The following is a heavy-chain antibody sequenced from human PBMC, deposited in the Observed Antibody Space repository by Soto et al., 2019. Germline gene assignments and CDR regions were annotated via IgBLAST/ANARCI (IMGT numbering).Heavy chain of an antibody. CDR1: GFTFSGSA. CDR2: IRSKANSYAT. Sequence: GGSLRLSCAASGFTFSGSAMHWVRQASGKGLEWVGRIRSKANSYATAYAASVKGRFTISRDDSKNTAYLQMNSLKTEDTAVYYCTAVAGTSRPNTYYYYGMDVWGQGTTVTVSS. D-gene: IGHD6-19*01. CDR3: TAVAGTSRPNTYYYYGMDV. V-gene: IGHV3-73*01. J-gene: IGHJ6*02.